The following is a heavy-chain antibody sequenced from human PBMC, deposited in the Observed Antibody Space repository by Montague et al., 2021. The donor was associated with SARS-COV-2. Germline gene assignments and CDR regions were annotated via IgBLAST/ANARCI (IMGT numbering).Heavy chain of an antibody. Sequence: ETLSLTCTDSGGSITTTSHYWGWIRQPPGKGLEWIGSVYYSGYTHYNPSLKTRLTLSVDTSTNQFSLKLSSVTAADTAVYHCARLGPGPQGEESWGQGTVVIVSS. CDR3: ARLGPGPQGEES. CDR1: GGSITTTSHY. CDR2: VYYSGYT. D-gene: IGHD3-16*01. V-gene: IGHV4-39*01. J-gene: IGHJ5*02.